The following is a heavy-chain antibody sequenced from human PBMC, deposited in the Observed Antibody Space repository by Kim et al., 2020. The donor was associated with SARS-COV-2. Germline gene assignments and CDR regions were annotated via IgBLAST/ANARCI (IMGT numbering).Heavy chain of an antibody. CDR3: TKVRIAMAGFWVLLGYW. J-gene: IGHJ2*01. V-gene: IGHV3-30*18. CDR2: ITSEGSTK. D-gene: IGHD3-3*01. Sequence: GGSLRLSCVASGFTFSNYCMHWVRQAPGKGLEWVARITSEGSTKYYADSVKGRFTVSRDNAKNTLYLEMNGLGAEDTAMYSCTKVRIAMAGFWVLLGYW. CDR1: GFTFSNYC.